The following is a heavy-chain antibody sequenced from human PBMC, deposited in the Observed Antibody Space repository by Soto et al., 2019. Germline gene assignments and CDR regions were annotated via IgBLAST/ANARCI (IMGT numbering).Heavy chain of an antibody. Sequence: QITLKESGPTLVKPTQTLTLTCTFSGFSLSTSGVGVGWIRQPQGKALEWLALIYWDDDKRYSPSLKSRLTITKDTSKNQVVRTMTNMDPVDTATYYCAHSRVDDYGERFDYWGQGTLVTVSS. CDR2: IYWDDDK. D-gene: IGHD4-17*01. V-gene: IGHV2-5*02. CDR3: AHSRVDDYGERFDY. J-gene: IGHJ4*02. CDR1: GFSLSTSGVG.